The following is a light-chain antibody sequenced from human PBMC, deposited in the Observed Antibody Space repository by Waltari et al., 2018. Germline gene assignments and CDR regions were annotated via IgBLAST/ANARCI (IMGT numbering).Light chain of an antibody. V-gene: IGKV3-20*01. CDR1: QSVSSSY. J-gene: IGKJ2*03. CDR2: GAS. CDR3: QQYGSSTS. Sequence: EFVLTQSPGTPSSSPGERATLSCRASQSVSSSYLAWYQQKPGQAPRLLIYGASSRATGIPDRFSGSGSGTDFTLTISRLEPEDFAVYYCQQYGSSTSFGQGTKLEIK.